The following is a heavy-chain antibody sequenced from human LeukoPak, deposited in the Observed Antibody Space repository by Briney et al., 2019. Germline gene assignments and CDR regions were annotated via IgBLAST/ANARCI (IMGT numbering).Heavy chain of an antibody. D-gene: IGHD3-10*01. CDR1: GFDFSDYW. Sequence: GGSLRLSCTASGFDFSDYWMHWVRQAPGKGPVWVSRVNTDGDSTIYADFVEGRFTISRDNAKNTLYLRMRTLRAEDTAVYYCARTRGNAFDIWGLGTLVTVSS. V-gene: IGHV3-74*01. J-gene: IGHJ3*02. CDR2: VNTDGDST. CDR3: ARTRGNAFDI.